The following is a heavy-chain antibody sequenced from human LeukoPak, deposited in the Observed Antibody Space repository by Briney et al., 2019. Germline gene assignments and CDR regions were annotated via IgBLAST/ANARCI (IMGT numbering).Heavy chain of an antibody. D-gene: IGHD3-10*01. Sequence: GGSLRLSCTASGFSVSSNYMSWVRQAPGKGLEWVSVIYSGGSTYYADSVKGRFTISRDKSKNTLYLQMNSLRAEDTAVYYCTRHRGLLWSTSWGQGTLVTVSS. V-gene: IGHV3-66*04. CDR3: TRHRGLLWSTS. J-gene: IGHJ4*02. CDR1: GFSVSSNY. CDR2: IYSGGST.